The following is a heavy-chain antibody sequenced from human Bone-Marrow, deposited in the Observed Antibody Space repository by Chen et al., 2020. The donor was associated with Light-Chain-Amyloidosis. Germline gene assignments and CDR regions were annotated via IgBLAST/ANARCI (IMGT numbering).Heavy chain of an antibody. J-gene: IGHJ4*02. V-gene: IGHV5-51*01. D-gene: IGHD5-12*01. Sequence: VKKPGESLKISCKGSGYTFPNYWIGWVSQMPGKGLEWMGVIYPDDSDARYSPSFEGQVTISADKSITTAYLQWRSLKASDTAMYYCARRRDGYNFDYWGQGTLVTVSS. CDR1: GYTFPNYW. CDR3: ARRRDGYNFDY. CDR2: IYPDDSDA.